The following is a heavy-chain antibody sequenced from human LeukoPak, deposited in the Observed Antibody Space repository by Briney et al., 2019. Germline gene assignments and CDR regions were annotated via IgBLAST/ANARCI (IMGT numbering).Heavy chain of an antibody. V-gene: IGHV4-59*01. CDR3: ARSTQASSTSFDC. D-gene: IGHD6-6*01. CDR2: IYHSGIT. Sequence: SETLSLTCTVSGGSISNYYWSWIRQPPGKGLEYIGFIYHSGITNYNPSLKSRLTMSVDKSKNRCSLRLSSVTAADTAIYFCARSTQASSTSFDCWGQGTLVTVSS. CDR1: GGSISNYY. J-gene: IGHJ4*02.